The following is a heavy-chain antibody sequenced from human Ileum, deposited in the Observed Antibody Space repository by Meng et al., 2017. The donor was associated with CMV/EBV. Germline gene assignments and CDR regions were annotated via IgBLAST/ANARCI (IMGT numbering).Heavy chain of an antibody. J-gene: IGHJ3*02. Sequence: GGSLRLSYAASGFTFSNYWMTWVRQAPGKGLEWLANIKHDGGETYYAASVKGRFTISRDNAKKSLFLQMNSLGADDTAVYYCATYCTDTVCRAFDIWGHGTLVTVSS. D-gene: IGHD2-8*01. CDR2: IKHDGGET. CDR1: GFTFSNYW. V-gene: IGHV3-7*01. CDR3: ATYCTDTVCRAFDI.